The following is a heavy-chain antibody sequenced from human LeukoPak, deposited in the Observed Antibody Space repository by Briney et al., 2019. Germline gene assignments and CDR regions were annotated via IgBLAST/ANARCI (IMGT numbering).Heavy chain of an antibody. Sequence: GESLRLSCAASGFTFSRYSMTWVRQAPGKGLEWVSSITSSSSYIYYADSVEGRFTISRDNAKNSLYLQMNSLRAEDTAVYYCARNYSSSSLAYYYYMDVWGKGTTVTVSS. J-gene: IGHJ6*03. CDR3: ARNYSSSSLAYYYYMDV. D-gene: IGHD6-6*01. CDR2: ITSSSSYI. V-gene: IGHV3-21*01. CDR1: GFTFSRYS.